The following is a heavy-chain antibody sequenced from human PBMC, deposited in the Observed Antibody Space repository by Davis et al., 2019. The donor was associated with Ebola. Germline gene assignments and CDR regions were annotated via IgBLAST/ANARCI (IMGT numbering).Heavy chain of an antibody. CDR1: GFTVSSNY. Sequence: GGSLRLSCAASGFTVSSNYMSWVRQAPGKGLEWVSLISGDGGSTYYADSVKGRFTISRDNSKNSLYLQMNSLRTEDTALYYCAKEVNYYGSGSYHPESGMDVWGQGTTVTVSS. CDR3: AKEVNYYGSGSYHPESGMDV. CDR2: ISGDGGST. V-gene: IGHV3-43*02. D-gene: IGHD3-10*01. J-gene: IGHJ6*02.